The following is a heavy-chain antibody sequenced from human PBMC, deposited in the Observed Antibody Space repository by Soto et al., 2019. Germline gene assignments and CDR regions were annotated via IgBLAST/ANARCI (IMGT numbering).Heavy chain of an antibody. J-gene: IGHJ6*02. CDR1: GFTFSNYG. D-gene: IGHD3-10*01. V-gene: IGHV3-21*01. Sequence: PGGSLILSCADSGFTFSNYGFNWVRRAPGRGLEWVSSISTSSGYVYYADSVTGRFTISRGNAKNSVYLEMTALRAEDTAVYYCTRDTFNMMRGVMRGTYYGMDVWGQGTTVTVSS. CDR2: ISTSSGYV. CDR3: TRDTFNMMRGVMRGTYYGMDV.